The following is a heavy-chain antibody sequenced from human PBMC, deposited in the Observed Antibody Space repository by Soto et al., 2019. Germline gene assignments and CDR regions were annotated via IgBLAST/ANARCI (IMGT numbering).Heavy chain of an antibody. CDR2: IRSKGNSYAT. J-gene: IGHJ6*03. D-gene: IGHD5-12*01. V-gene: IGHV3-73*01. CDR3: TGIVATVLSEYYYYMDV. Sequence: GGSLRLSCAASGFTFSGSAMHWVRQASGKGLEWVGRIRSKGNSYATAYAASVKGRFTISRDDSKNTAYLQMNSLKTEDTAVYYCTGIVATVLSEYYYYMDVWGKGTTVTVSS. CDR1: GFTFSGSA.